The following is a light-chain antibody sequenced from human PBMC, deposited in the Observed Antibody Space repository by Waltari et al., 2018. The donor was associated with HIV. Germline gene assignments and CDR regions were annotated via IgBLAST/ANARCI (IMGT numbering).Light chain of an antibody. J-gene: IGKJ4*01. CDR1: QHISSW. V-gene: IGKV1D-16*01. Sequence: DTQMTQSPSSLSASVGDRVTITCRATQHISSWLAWYQQRPGKAPKSLIHAVSNLQKGAPSRFSGRGSGTEFNLTINGLQSEDFAIYYCQQYASFPPSFGGGTKIEI. CDR2: AVS. CDR3: QQYASFPPS.